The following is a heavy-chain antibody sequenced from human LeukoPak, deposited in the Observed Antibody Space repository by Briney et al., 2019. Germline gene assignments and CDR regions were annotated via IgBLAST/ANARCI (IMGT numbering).Heavy chain of an antibody. CDR1: GGSVISYY. CDR2: IYYSGST. J-gene: IGHJ4*02. D-gene: IGHD4-17*01. V-gene: IGHV4-59*02. CDR3: ARGGPPTVTRFDY. Sequence: TSETLSPTCTVSGGSVISYYWSWIRQPPGKGLEWIGYIYYSGSTNYNPSLKSRVTISVDTSKNQFSLKLRSVTAADTAVYYCARGGPPTVTRFDYWGQGTLVTVS.